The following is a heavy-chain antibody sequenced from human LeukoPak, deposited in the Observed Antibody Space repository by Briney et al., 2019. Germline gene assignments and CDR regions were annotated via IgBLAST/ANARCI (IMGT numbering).Heavy chain of an antibody. V-gene: IGHV1-2*02. CDR3: ARVVAGNWFDP. Sequence: ASVKVSCKASGYTFSGYHIHWVRQAPGQGLEWMGWINPSSGGTNYAQKFQDRATMTRDTSIGAAYMELTSLKSDDAAVYYCARVVAGNWFDPWGQGTLVTVSS. D-gene: IGHD6-19*01. CDR2: INPSSGGT. J-gene: IGHJ5*02. CDR1: GYTFSGYH.